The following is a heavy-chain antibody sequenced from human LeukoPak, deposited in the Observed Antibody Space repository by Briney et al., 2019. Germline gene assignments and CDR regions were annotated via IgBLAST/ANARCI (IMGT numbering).Heavy chain of an antibody. J-gene: IGHJ6*02. Sequence: GGSLRLSCAASGFTFSSYCIHWVRQAPGKGLEWVSFISYDGGNTHYADSVKGRFTFSRDNSKNTVYLQMSSLRAEDTAVYYCAKDHPPYGDYYYGMDVWGQGTTVTVSS. CDR2: ISYDGGNT. CDR3: AKDHPPYGDYYYGMDV. CDR1: GFTFSSYC. D-gene: IGHD4-17*01. V-gene: IGHV3-30*18.